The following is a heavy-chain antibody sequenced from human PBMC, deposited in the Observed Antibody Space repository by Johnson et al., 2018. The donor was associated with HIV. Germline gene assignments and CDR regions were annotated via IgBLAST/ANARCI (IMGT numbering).Heavy chain of an antibody. J-gene: IGHJ3*02. CDR3: ASSPMRYSSSAYAFDI. CDR2: ISYDGTDK. Sequence: QMLLVESGGGVVQPGRSLRLSCAASGFTFSSYAMHWVRQAPGKGLEWVAVISYDGTDKYYADSVKGRFTISRDNSKNTLYLQMNSLRAEDTAVYYCASSPMRYSSSAYAFDIWGQGTMVTVSA. V-gene: IGHV3-30*14. CDR1: GFTFSSYA. D-gene: IGHD6-6*01.